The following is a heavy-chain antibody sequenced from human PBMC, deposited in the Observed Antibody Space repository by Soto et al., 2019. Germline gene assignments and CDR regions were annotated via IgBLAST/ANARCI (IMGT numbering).Heavy chain of an antibody. CDR3: ARVGTSGWYVWFDP. J-gene: IGHJ5*02. CDR2: IIPIFGTA. V-gene: IGHV1-69*12. D-gene: IGHD6-19*01. Sequence: QVQLVQSGAEVKKPGSSVKVSCKASGGTFSSYAISWVRQAPGQGLEWMGGIIPIFGTANYAQKFQGRVTITADESTSTAYMELSSLRSEDTAVYYCARVGTSGWYVWFDPWGQGTLLTVSS. CDR1: GGTFSSYA.